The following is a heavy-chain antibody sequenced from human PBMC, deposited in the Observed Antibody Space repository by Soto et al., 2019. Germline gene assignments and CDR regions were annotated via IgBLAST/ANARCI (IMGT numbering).Heavy chain of an antibody. D-gene: IGHD1-26*01. Sequence: EVQLLESGGGLVQPGGSLRLSCAASGFTFSSYAMSWVRQAPGKGLEWVSAISGSGGSTYYADSVKGRFTISRDNSKNTLYLQMNSLRAEDTAVYYCAKTDGGTLSAADAFDIWGQGTMVTVSS. J-gene: IGHJ3*02. V-gene: IGHV3-23*01. CDR1: GFTFSSYA. CDR3: AKTDGGTLSAADAFDI. CDR2: ISGSGGST.